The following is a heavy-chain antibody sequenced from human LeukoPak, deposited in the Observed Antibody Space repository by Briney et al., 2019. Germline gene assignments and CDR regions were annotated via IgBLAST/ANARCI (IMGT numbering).Heavy chain of an antibody. CDR2: ISYDGSNK. V-gene: IGHV3-30*18. CDR3: AKTAKNTAMDYYYYYYMDV. Sequence: GGSLRLSCAASGFTVSSNYMSWVRQAPGKGLEWVAVISYDGSNKYYADSVKGRFTISRDNSKNTLYLQMNSLRAEDTAVYYCAKTAKNTAMDYYYYYYMDVWGKGTTVTVSS. D-gene: IGHD5-18*01. J-gene: IGHJ6*03. CDR1: GFTVSSNY.